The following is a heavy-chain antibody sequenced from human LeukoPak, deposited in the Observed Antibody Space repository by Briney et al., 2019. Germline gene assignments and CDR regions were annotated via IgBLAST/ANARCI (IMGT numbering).Heavy chain of an antibody. D-gene: IGHD6-19*01. CDR2: ISGSGGST. CDR3: TTVGIAVAGRGDY. CDR1: GFTFSSYA. Sequence: GGSLRLSCAASGFTFSSYAMSWVRQAPGKGLEWVSAISGSGGSTYYADSVKGRFTISRDNSKNTLYLQMNSLRAEDTAVYYCTTVGIAVAGRGDYWGQGTLVTVSS. J-gene: IGHJ4*02. V-gene: IGHV3-23*01.